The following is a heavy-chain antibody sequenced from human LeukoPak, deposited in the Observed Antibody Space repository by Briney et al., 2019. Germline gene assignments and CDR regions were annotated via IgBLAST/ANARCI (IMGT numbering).Heavy chain of an antibody. V-gene: IGHV3-7*01. CDR3: ARHYYGSGSYYKRDAFDI. D-gene: IGHD3-10*01. CDR2: IKQDGSEK. Sequence: PGGSLRLSCAASGFSLSNYWMNWVRQAPGKGLEWVANIKQDGSEKNYVDSVKGRFTISRDNAKNTLYLQMNSLRAEDTAVYYCARHYYGSGSYYKRDAFDIWGQGTMVTVSS. J-gene: IGHJ3*02. CDR1: GFSLSNYW.